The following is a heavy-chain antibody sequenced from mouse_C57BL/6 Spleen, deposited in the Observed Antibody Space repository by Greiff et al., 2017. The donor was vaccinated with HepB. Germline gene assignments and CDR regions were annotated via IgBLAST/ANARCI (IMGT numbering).Heavy chain of an antibody. CDR3: ARDRGRGFWYFDV. CDR1: GFTFSSYA. CDR2: ISDGGSYT. J-gene: IGHJ1*03. Sequence: EVKVVESGGGLVKPGGSLKLSCAASGFTFSSYAMSWVRQTPEKRLEWVATISDGGSYTYYPDNVKGRFTISRDNAKNNLYLQMSHLKSEDTAMYYCARDRGRGFWYFDVWGTGTTVTVSS. V-gene: IGHV5-4*01. D-gene: IGHD3-3*01.